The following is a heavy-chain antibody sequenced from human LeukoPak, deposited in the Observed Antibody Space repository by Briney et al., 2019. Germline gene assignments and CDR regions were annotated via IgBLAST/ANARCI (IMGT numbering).Heavy chain of an antibody. CDR1: GGTFGNYA. D-gene: IGHD2-21*02. Sequence: ASVKVSCKASGGTFGNYAISWVRQAPGQGLEWMGGIIPIFGTANYAQKFRGRVTITADKSTRTAYMELSSLRSEDTAVYYCARLGGGDWRPVLDYWGQGTLVTVSS. CDR2: IIPIFGTA. CDR3: ARLGGGDWRPVLDY. V-gene: IGHV1-69*06. J-gene: IGHJ4*02.